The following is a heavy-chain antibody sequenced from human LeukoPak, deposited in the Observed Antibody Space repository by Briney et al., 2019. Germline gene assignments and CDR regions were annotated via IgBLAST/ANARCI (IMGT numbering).Heavy chain of an antibody. D-gene: IGHD3-22*01. V-gene: IGHV4-34*01. Sequence: SETLSLTCAVYGGSFSGYYWSWIRQPPGKGLEWIGEINHSGSTNYNPSLKSRVTISVDTSKNQFSLKLSSVTAADTAVYYCARGDDSSGLYYFDYWGQGTLVTISS. CDR2: INHSGST. CDR1: GGSFSGYY. J-gene: IGHJ4*02. CDR3: ARGDDSSGLYYFDY.